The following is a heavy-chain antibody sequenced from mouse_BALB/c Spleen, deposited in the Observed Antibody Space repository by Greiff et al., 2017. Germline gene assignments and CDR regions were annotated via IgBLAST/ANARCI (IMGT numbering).Heavy chain of an antibody. CDR3: TRSVLRSLLDY. D-gene: IGHD1-2*01. CDR1: GYTFTSYW. CDR2: IYPSDSYT. J-gene: IGHJ2*01. V-gene: IGHV1-69*02. Sequence: VQLQQPGAELVRPGASVKLSCKASGYTFTSYWINWVKQRPGQGLEWIGNIYPSDSYTNYNQKFKDKATLTVDKSSSTAYMQLSSPTSEDSAVYYCTRSVLRSLLDYWGQGTTLTVSS.